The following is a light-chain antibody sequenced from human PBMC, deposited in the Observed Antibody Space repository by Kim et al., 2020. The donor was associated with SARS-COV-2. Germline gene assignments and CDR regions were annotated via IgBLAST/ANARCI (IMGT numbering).Light chain of an antibody. CDR3: QQYDSHPYT. Sequence: SASLGARVTITCQASQGISNYLNWYQQKPGKAPKLLIYDASNLETGVPSRFSGSGSGTDFTFTISSLQPDDIATYYCQQYDSHPYTFGQGTKLEI. CDR2: DAS. J-gene: IGKJ2*01. V-gene: IGKV1-33*01. CDR1: QGISNY.